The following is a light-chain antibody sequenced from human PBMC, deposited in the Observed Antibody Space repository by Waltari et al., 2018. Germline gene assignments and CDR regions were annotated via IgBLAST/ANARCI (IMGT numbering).Light chain of an antibody. CDR3: EQYSNCPGT. J-gene: IGKJ2*02. CDR1: QSITGN. CDR2: GAS. V-gene: IGKV3-15*01. Sequence: EIGLTQSPPTLSVSAGERATLSCRASQSITGNLAWYQQKPGQPPRLLIYGASTRANGFPARFSGSGSGTEFTLTISNLQSEDFAVYYCEQYSNCPGTFGQGTKLEIK.